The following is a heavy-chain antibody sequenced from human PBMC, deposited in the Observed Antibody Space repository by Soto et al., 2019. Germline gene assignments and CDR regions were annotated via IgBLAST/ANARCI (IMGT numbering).Heavy chain of an antibody. D-gene: IGHD3-10*01. CDR3: AGGSGDYFYGLDV. J-gene: IGHJ6*02. CDR1: GDNVSTNTDG. CDR2: TYYRTKWYT. V-gene: IGHV6-1*01. Sequence: QVQLKQSGPGLVKPSQTLSLTCAISGDNVSTNTDGWSWIRQSPSRGLEWLGRTYYRTKWYTDYAVSVKSRITIEPDTSKNQFSLHLNSVSPEDTAVYYCAGGSGDYFYGLDVWGQGTAVTVSS.